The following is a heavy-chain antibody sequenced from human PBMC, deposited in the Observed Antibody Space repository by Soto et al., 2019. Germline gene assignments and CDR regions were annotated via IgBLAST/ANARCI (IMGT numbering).Heavy chain of an antibody. V-gene: IGHV4-31*03. D-gene: IGHD6-19*01. CDR2: IYYGGST. CDR1: GGSISSGGYY. J-gene: IGHJ1*01. CDR3: WGHRKWLAYYPSDDH. Sequence: QVQLQESGPGLVKPSQTLSLTCTVSGGSISSGGYYWSWIRQHPGKGLEWIGYIYYGGSTYYHPSLKSRVTISVDTSKNQFSLKLSSVTAADTAVYYCWGHRKWLAYYPSDDHWGQGTLVTVSS.